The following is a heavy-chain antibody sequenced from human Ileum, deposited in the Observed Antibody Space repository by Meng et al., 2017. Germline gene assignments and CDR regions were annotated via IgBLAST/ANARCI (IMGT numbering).Heavy chain of an antibody. CDR2: IHSGGNT. CDR3: ASGHLDY. V-gene: IGHV3-53*01. Sequence: GHSGGAGGGLNLPGGLQRLSCAASGFIVSRTFMAWVRQAPGKGLEWVSIIHSGGNTYYADSVKGRFTISRDNSKNTVYLQMNSLRAEDTAIYYCASGHLDYWGQGTLVTVSS. J-gene: IGHJ4*02. CDR1: GFIVSRTF.